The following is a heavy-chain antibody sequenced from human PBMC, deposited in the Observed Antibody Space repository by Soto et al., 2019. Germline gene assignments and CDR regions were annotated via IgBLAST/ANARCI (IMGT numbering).Heavy chain of an antibody. J-gene: IGHJ4*02. CDR2: IYYSGST. D-gene: IGHD4-17*01. Sequence: SETLSLTCTFSGGSISSYYWSLIRQPPGKGLEWIGYIYYSGSTNYNPSLKSRVTISVDTSKNQFSLKLSSVTAADTAVYYCARKLRRFDYWGQGTLVTVSS. CDR1: GGSISSYY. V-gene: IGHV4-59*01. CDR3: ARKLRRFDY.